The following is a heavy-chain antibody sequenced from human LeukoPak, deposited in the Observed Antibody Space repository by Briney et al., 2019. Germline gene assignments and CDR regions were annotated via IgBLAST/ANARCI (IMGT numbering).Heavy chain of an antibody. D-gene: IGHD5-12*01. CDR2: ISASGGGT. CDR1: GFTFSKYP. CDR3: AKAYGGYDFDY. J-gene: IGHJ4*02. Sequence: PGGSLRLSCAASGFTFSKYPMSWVREAPGQGLEWVSAISASGGGTYYADSVKGRFTISRDNSKNTLYLQMNSLRAEDTAVYYCAKAYGGYDFDYWGQGTLVTVPS. V-gene: IGHV3-23*01.